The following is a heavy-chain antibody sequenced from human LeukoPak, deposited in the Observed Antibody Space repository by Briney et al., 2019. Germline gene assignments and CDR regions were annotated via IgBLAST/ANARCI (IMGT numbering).Heavy chain of an antibody. CDR1: GFTFSSYG. J-gene: IGHJ4*02. Sequence: QPGGSLRLSCAASGFTFSSYGMHWVRQAPGKGLEWVAVIWYDGSNKYYADSVKGRFTISRDNSKNTLYLQMNSLRAEDTAVYYCAREDYGYFIGYFDYWGQGTLVTVSS. V-gene: IGHV3-33*01. CDR3: AREDYGYFIGYFDY. CDR2: IWYDGSNK. D-gene: IGHD5-18*01.